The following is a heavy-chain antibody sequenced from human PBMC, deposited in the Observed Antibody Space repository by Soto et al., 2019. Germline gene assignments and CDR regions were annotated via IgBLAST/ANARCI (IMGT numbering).Heavy chain of an antibody. D-gene: IGHD3-3*01. CDR1: GYTFTSYY. J-gene: IGHJ4*02. Sequence: ASVKVSCKASGYTFTSYYMHWVRQAPGQGLEWMGIINPSGGSTSYAQKFQGRVTMTRDTSTSTVYMELSSPRSEDTAVYYCARCHYYDFWSGYRNGEYYFAYWGQGTLVTVSS. CDR3: ARCHYYDFWSGYRNGEYYFAY. CDR2: INPSGGST. V-gene: IGHV1-46*01.